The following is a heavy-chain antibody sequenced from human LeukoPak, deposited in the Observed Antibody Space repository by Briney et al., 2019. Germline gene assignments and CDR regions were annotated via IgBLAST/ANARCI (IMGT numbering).Heavy chain of an antibody. V-gene: IGHV4-59*01. J-gene: IGHJ3*02. CDR2: IYYSGST. CDR3: ARAPSIGPRGAFDI. Sequence: PSETLSLTCTVSGGSISSYYWSWIRQPPGKGLEWIGYIYYSGSTNYNPSLKSRVTISADTSKNQFSLKLSSVTAAATAVYYWARAPSIGPRGAFDIWGQGTMVTVSS. CDR1: GGSISSYY. D-gene: IGHD1-26*01.